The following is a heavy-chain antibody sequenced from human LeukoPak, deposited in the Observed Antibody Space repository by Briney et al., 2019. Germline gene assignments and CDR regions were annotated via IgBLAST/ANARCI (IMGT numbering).Heavy chain of an antibody. D-gene: IGHD3-10*01. J-gene: IGHJ6*02. CDR1: GGSISTYY. CDR3: ARISGSIYYYGLDV. CDR2: IYYSGST. V-gene: IGHV4-59*01. Sequence: SETLSLTCTVSGGSISTYYWSWIRRPPGKGLEWIGYIYYSGSTNYNPSLKSRVTISVDTSKNQFSLKLSSATAADTAVYYCARISGSIYYYGLDVWGQGTTVTVSS.